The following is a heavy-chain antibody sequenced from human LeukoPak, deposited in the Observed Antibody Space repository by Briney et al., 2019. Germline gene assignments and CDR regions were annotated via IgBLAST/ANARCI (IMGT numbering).Heavy chain of an antibody. CDR3: ARAVGYQLLSAGGYYMDV. V-gene: IGHV1-2*02. CDR1: GYTFTGYY. CDR2: INPNSGGT. J-gene: IGHJ6*03. D-gene: IGHD2-2*01. Sequence: ASVKVSCKASGYTFTGYYMHWVRQAPGQGLEWMGWINPNSGGTNYAQKFQGRVTMTRDTSISTAYMELSRLRSDDTAVYYCARAVGYQLLSAGGYYMDVWGKGTTVTISS.